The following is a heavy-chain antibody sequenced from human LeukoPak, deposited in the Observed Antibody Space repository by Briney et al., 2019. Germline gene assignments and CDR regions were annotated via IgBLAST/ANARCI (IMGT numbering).Heavy chain of an antibody. CDR3: AKEDRIPLRQLAGSGYFDY. J-gene: IGHJ4*02. CDR2: IIGGGGST. D-gene: IGHD6-13*01. Sequence: GGSLSLSCAASGFTVSRYAMSWVRQAPGKGLEWVTLIIGGGGSTYYADSVKGRFTITRDNSKNTLYLQMNSLRVEDTAVDYCAKEDRIPLRQLAGSGYFDYWGQGTLVTVSS. V-gene: IGHV3-23*01. CDR1: GFTVSRYA.